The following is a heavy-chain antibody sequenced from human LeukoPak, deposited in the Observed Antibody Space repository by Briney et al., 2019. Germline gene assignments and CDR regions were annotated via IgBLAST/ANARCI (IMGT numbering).Heavy chain of an antibody. Sequence: GSLRLSCAASGFTFSTYWMSWVRQAPGKGLEWVANIKQDGSEKYYVDSVKGRFTISRDNTKNSLYLQMNSLRAEDTAVYYCARDPPMGSRWENWYFDLWGRGALVTVSS. CDR1: GFTFSTYW. V-gene: IGHV3-7*01. CDR3: ARDPPMGSRWENWYFDL. CDR2: IKQDGSEK. D-gene: IGHD6-13*01. J-gene: IGHJ2*01.